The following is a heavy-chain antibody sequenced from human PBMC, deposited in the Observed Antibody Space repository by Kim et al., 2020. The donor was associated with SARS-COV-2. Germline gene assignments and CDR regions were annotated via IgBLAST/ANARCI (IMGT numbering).Heavy chain of an antibody. D-gene: IGHD3-9*01. V-gene: IGHV4-59*13. CDR1: GGSISSYY. CDR3: ARGAYDILTGYYRPYYFDY. J-gene: IGHJ4*02. CDR2: IYYSGST. Sequence: SETLSLTCTVSGGSISSYYWSWIRQPPGKGLEWIGYIYYSGSTNYNPSLKSRVPISVDTSKNQFSLKLSSVTAADTAVYYCARGAYDILTGYYRPYYFDYWGQGTLVTVSS.